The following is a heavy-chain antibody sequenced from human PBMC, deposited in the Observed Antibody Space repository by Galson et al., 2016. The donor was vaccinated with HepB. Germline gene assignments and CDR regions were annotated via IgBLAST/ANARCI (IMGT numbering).Heavy chain of an antibody. D-gene: IGHD5-24*01. Sequence: VKVSCKVSGYTFIDYYMHWVQQAPGKGPEWMGLVDPEDGETIYAEKFKGRVTITADTSTNTAYMELSSLRSEDTAVYYCAKWRANGSDYWGQGTLVTVSS. J-gene: IGHJ4*02. V-gene: IGHV1-69-2*01. CDR3: AKWRANGSDY. CDR2: VDPEDGET. CDR1: GYTFIDYY.